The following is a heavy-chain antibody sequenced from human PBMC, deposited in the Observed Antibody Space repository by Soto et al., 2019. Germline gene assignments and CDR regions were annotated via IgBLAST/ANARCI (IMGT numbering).Heavy chain of an antibody. CDR2: MHASGGT. Sequence: QLQPQESGPGVVKPSETLALTCSVSGAPISSNDYFWAWIRQPPGRGLEFIASMHASGGTYHASSLKSRATMSLDTSKDQFSLKLQSVTAADTGTYYCAAIVVGATRHSDVDHWGQGTLVTVSS. D-gene: IGHD2-15*01. CDR3: AAIVVGATRHSDVDH. J-gene: IGHJ4*02. CDR1: GAPISSNDYF. V-gene: IGHV4-39*01.